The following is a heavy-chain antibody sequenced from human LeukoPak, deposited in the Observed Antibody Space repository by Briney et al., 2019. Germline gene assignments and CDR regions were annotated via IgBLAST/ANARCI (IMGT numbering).Heavy chain of an antibody. CDR3: ARASTVTTYLA. J-gene: IGHJ4*02. CDR2: INHSGST. D-gene: IGHD4-17*01. Sequence: SETLSLTCAVYGGSFSGYYWSWIRQPPGKGLEWIGEINHSGSTNYNPSLKSRVTISVDTSKNQFSLKLSSVTAADTAVYYCARASTVTTYLAWGQGTLATVSS. CDR1: GGSFSGYY. V-gene: IGHV4-34*01.